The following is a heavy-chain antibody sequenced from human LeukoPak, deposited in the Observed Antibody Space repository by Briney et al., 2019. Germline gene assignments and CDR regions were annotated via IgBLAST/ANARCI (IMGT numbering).Heavy chain of an antibody. CDR1: GSTVSSNY. Sequence: GGSLRLSCAASGSTVSSNYMSWVRQAPGKGLEWVSVIYSGGSTYYADSVKGRFTISRDNSKNTLYLQMNSLRAEDTAVYYCARFLYCSGGSCHERWFDPWGQGTLVTVSS. V-gene: IGHV3-66*01. D-gene: IGHD2-15*01. CDR2: IYSGGST. CDR3: ARFLYCSGGSCHERWFDP. J-gene: IGHJ5*02.